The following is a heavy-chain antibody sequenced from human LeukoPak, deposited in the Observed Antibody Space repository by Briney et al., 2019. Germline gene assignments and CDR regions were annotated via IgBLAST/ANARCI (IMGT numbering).Heavy chain of an antibody. Sequence: PGGSLRLSCEAPGFTFISYGMHWARQAPGKGLEWVAVISYDGSNKYYADSVKGRFTISRDNSKNTLYLQMNSLRAEDTAVYYCAKDRVPYYYDSSASYWGQGTLVTVSS. CDR3: AKDRVPYYYDSSASY. CDR2: ISYDGSNK. V-gene: IGHV3-30*18. CDR1: GFTFISYG. J-gene: IGHJ4*02. D-gene: IGHD3-22*01.